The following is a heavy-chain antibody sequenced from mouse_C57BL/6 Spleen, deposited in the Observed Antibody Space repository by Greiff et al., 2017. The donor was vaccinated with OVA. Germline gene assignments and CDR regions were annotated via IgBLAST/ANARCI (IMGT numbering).Heavy chain of an antibody. CDR3: ARRDYGPLDY. V-gene: IGHV1-61*01. J-gene: IGHJ4*01. CDR2: IYPSDSET. D-gene: IGHD2-4*01. CDR1: GYTFTSYW. Sequence: QVQLQQPGAELVRPGSSVKLSCKASGYTFTSYWMDWVKQRPGQGLEWIGNIYPSDSETHYNLKFKDKATLTVDKSSSTAYMQLSSLTSEDSAVYYCARRDYGPLDYWGQGTSVTVSS.